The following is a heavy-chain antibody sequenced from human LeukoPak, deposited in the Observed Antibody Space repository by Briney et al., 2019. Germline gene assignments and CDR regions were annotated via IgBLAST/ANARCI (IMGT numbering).Heavy chain of an antibody. V-gene: IGHV3-48*01. D-gene: IGHD3-16*01. J-gene: IGHJ4*02. CDR2: IPGGRDSI. Sequence: GGSLRLPCATSGFTFSSYSMNWVRQAPGQGLEWISYIPGGRDSIYYADSVKGRFTISRDNARNSLYLQMDSLRAEDTAVYFCARRPIGAFPFDYWGQGALVTVSS. CDR3: ARRPIGAFPFDY. CDR1: GFTFSSYS.